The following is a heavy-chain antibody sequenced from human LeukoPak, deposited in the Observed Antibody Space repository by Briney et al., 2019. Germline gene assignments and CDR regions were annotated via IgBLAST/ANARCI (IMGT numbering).Heavy chain of an antibody. J-gene: IGHJ4*02. CDR3: ARGTLVGPDY. CDR2: ISSSSSTI. Sequence: GGSLRLSCAASGFTFSSYSMNWVRQAPGKGLEWVSYISSSSSTIYYADSVKGRFTISRDNAKNSLYLQMNSLRAEDTAVYYCARGTLVGPDYWGQGTLVTVSS. D-gene: IGHD1-26*01. V-gene: IGHV3-48*01. CDR1: GFTFSSYS.